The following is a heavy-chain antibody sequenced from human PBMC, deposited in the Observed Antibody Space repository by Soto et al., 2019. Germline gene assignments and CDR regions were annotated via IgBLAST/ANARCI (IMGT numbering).Heavy chain of an antibody. D-gene: IGHD2-2*01. V-gene: IGHV3-13*01. CDR3: ARVRSSSTSYYYYYGMDV. CDR2: IGTAGDT. J-gene: IGHJ6*02. CDR1: GFTFSSYD. Sequence: GGSLRLSCAASGFTFSSYDMHWVRQATGKGLEWVSAIGTAGDTYYPGSVKGRFTISRENSKNTLYLQMNSLRAEDTAVYYCARVRSSSTSYYYYYGMDVWGQGTTVTVSS.